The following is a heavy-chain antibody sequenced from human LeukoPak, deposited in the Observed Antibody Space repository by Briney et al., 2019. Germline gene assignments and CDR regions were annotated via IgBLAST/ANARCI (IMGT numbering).Heavy chain of an antibody. Sequence: TSETLSLTCAVSGDSISSGVYSWSWIRQPPGKGLEWIGYISHSGSTYYNPSLRSRVAISVDWSKNQFSLKLSSVTAADPAVYYCAGGNGYYYGSGKIDYYYYAMDVWGKGTTVTVSS. CDR1: GDSISSGVYS. CDR2: ISHSGST. V-gene: IGHV4-30-2*01. D-gene: IGHD3-10*01. J-gene: IGHJ6*04. CDR3: AGGNGYYYGSGKIDYYYYAMDV.